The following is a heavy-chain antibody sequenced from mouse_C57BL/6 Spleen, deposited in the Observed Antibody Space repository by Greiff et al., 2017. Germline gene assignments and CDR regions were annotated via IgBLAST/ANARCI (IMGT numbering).Heavy chain of an antibody. D-gene: IGHD1-1*01. CDR3: ARRYYGSSYVPYWYFDV. V-gene: IGHV1-47*01. J-gene: IGHJ1*03. CDR1: GYTFTTYP. CDR2: FHPYNDDT. Sequence: QVQLQQSGAELVKPGASVKMSCKASGYTFTTYPIEWMKQNHGKSLEWIGNFHPYNDDTKYNEKFKGKATLTVEKSSSTVYLELSRLTSDDSAVYYCARRYYGSSYVPYWYFDVWGTGTTVTVSS.